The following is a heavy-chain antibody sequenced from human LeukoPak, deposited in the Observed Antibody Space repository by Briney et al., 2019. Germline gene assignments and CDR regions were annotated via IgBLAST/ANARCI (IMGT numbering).Heavy chain of an antibody. CDR1: GYTLTELS. V-gene: IGHV1-24*01. CDR3: AYSKGSYYYYGMDV. Sequence: GASVKVSCKVSGYTLTELSMHWVRQAPGKGLEWMGGFDPEDGETIYAQKFQGRVTMTEDTSTDTAYIELSSLRSEDTAVYYCAYSKGSYYYYGMDVWGQGTTVTVSS. CDR2: FDPEDGET. J-gene: IGHJ6*02. D-gene: IGHD2-21*01.